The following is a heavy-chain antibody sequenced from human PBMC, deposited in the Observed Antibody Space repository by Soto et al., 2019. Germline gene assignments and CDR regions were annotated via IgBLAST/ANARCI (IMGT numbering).Heavy chain of an antibody. D-gene: IGHD1-26*01. J-gene: IGHJ5*02. CDR1: GGSITNYF. CDR2: ISSPGTT. CDR3: SRGIVTGLDWFDP. Sequence: SETLSLTCAVSGGSITNYFWNWIRQPPGGGLEWIGCISSPGTTSYSPSLRGRVSISMDTSKNQLSLKMTSVTAADTAVYFCSRGIVTGLDWFDPWGQGTLVTVSS. V-gene: IGHV4-59*01.